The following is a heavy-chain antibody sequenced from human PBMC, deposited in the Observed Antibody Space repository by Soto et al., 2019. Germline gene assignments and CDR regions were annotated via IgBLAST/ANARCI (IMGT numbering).Heavy chain of an antibody. V-gene: IGHV1-18*01. CDR3: AREPGYYDSSGYLGY. Sequence: GASVKVSCKASGYTFTSYGISWVRQAPGQGLEWMGWISAYNGNTNYAQKLQGRVTMTTDTSTSTAYMELRSLRSDDTAVYYCAREPGYYDSSGYLGYWGQGTLVTVSS. CDR2: ISAYNGNT. J-gene: IGHJ4*02. CDR1: GYTFTSYG. D-gene: IGHD3-22*01.